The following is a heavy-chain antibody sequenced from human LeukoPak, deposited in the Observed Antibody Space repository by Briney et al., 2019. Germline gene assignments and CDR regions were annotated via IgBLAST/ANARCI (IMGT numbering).Heavy chain of an antibody. Sequence: PETLSLTCAVYGGSFSGYYWSWIRQPPGKGLEWIGEINHSGSTNYNPSLKSRVTISVDTSKNQFSLKLSSVTAADTAVYYCARDRITMVRGVISPKQYYYYGMDVWGQGTTVTVSS. D-gene: IGHD3-10*01. V-gene: IGHV4-34*01. J-gene: IGHJ6*02. CDR2: INHSGST. CDR1: GGSFSGYY. CDR3: ARDRITMVRGVISPKQYYYYGMDV.